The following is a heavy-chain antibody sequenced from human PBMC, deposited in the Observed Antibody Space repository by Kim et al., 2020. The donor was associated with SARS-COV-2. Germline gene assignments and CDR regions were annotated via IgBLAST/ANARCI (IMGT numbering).Heavy chain of an antibody. CDR1: GGSISSSSYY. CDR3: ARTPVTREGFGGDYYYYYYGMDV. D-gene: IGHD3-10*01. J-gene: IGHJ6*02. CDR2: IYYSGST. V-gene: IGHV4-39*01. Sequence: SETLSLTCTVSGGSISSSSYYWGWIRQPPGKGLEWIGSIYYSGSTYYNPSLKSRVTISVDTSKNQFSLKLSSVTAADTAVYYCARTPVTREGFGGDYYYYYYGMDVWGQGTTVTVSS.